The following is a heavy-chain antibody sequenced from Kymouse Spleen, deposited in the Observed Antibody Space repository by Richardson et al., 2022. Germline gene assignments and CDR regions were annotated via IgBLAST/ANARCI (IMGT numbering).Heavy chain of an antibody. CDR2: IGTAGDT. V-gene: IGHV3-13*01. D-gene: IGHD2-2*02. Sequence: EVQLVESGGGLVQPGGSLRLSCAASGFTFSSYDMHWVRQATGKGLEWVSAIGTAGDTYYPGSVKGRFTISRENAKNSLYLQMNSLRAGDTAVYYCARVL**YQLLCGLQ*LQVVRPLGPGNPGHRLL. J-gene: IGHJ5*02. CDR1: GFTFSSYD. CDR3: ARVL**YQLLCGLQ*LQVVRP.